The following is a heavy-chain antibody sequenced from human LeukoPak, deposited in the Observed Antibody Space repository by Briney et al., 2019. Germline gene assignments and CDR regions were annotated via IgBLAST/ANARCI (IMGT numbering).Heavy chain of an antibody. Sequence: SETLSLTCTVSGGSISSSSYYWGWIRQPPGKGLEWIGSIYYSGSTYYNPSLKSRVTISVDTSKNQFSLKLSSVTAADTAVYYCARHGGTYSPNYYFDCWGQGTLVTVSS. CDR2: IYYSGST. J-gene: IGHJ4*02. V-gene: IGHV4-39*01. D-gene: IGHD3-16*01. CDR1: GGSISSSSYY. CDR3: ARHGGTYSPNYYFDC.